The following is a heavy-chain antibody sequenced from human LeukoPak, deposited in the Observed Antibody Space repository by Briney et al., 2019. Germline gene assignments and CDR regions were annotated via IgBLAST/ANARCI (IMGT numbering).Heavy chain of an antibody. J-gene: IGHJ4*02. CDR3: ASFRWAIGFEN. CDR2: ISHSGIT. V-gene: IGHV4-34*01. Sequence: PSETLSLTCAVYGGPFSDYYWSCIRQPPGKGLEWIGEISHSGITKYNPSLKSRVTISVDTSKNQFSLKLNSVTAADTAVYYCASFRWAIGFENWGQGTLVTVSS. CDR1: GGPFSDYY. D-gene: IGHD3-22*01.